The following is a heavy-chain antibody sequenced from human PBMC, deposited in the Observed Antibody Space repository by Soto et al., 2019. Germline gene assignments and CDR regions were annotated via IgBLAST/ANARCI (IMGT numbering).Heavy chain of an antibody. Sequence: SETLSLTWTVSGGSVISVTYYWCRHRRPTGKGLEWIGYMYYSGSTNYNPSLKSRVTISVDTSKNQFSLKLSSVTAADTAVYYCARDRVDGYNSWAFDYWGQGTLVTVSS. CDR2: MYYSGST. V-gene: IGHV4-61*01. CDR1: GGSVISVTYY. CDR3: ARDRVDGYNSWAFDY. J-gene: IGHJ4*02. D-gene: IGHD5-12*01.